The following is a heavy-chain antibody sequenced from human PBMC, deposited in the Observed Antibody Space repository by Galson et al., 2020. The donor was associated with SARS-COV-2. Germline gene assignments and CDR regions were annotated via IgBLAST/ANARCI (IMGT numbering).Heavy chain of an antibody. V-gene: IGHV4-38-2*02. CDR3: ARQGVNMIVLVTVPGWYFDL. CDR1: GYSVSTTNY. J-gene: IGHJ2*01. D-gene: IGHD3-22*01. Sequence: SETLSLTCTVSGYSVSTTNYWGWGRQPRGRGLEWMGSDYPSGTTYYNPSPKSRVTTSVDTSKNQFSLRLDSVTAADTALYYCARQGVNMIVLVTVPGWYFDLWGRGTLVTVSS. CDR2: DYPSGTT.